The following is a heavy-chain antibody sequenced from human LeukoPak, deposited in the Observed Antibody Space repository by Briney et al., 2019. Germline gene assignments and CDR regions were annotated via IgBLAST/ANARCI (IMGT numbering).Heavy chain of an antibody. J-gene: IGHJ4*02. Sequence: GGSLRLSCAASGFTFSSYSMNWVRQAPGKGLEWVSYISSSSSTIYYADSVKGRFTISRDNAMNSLYLQMNSLRAEDTAVYYCARQTYYYDSSGYQPYFDYWGQGTLVTVSS. CDR2: ISSSSSTI. CDR3: ARQTYYYDSSGYQPYFDY. CDR1: GFTFSSYS. D-gene: IGHD3-22*01. V-gene: IGHV3-48*04.